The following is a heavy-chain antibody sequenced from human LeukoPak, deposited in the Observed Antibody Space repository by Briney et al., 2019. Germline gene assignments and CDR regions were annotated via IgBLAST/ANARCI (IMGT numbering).Heavy chain of an antibody. CDR3: ARDMSTRVTPISYAFDV. J-gene: IGHJ3*01. D-gene: IGHD4-23*01. CDR1: ENTFANYY. Sequence: ASVKVSCKASENTFANYYMHWVRQAPGQGLEWLGIINPNGDRTNYAQTFQGRVTMTRDTSTTTVYMELSSLRSEDTAVYYCARDMSTRVTPISYAFDVWGQGTMVTVSS. V-gene: IGHV1-46*01. CDR2: INPNGDRT.